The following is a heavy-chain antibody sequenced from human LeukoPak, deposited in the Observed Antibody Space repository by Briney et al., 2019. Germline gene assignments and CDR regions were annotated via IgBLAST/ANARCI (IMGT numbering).Heavy chain of an antibody. D-gene: IGHD1-26*01. V-gene: IGHV1-2*06. CDR1: GYTFTGYY. CDR3: ARDPRGSYYADY. J-gene: IGHJ4*01. Sequence: ASVKVSCKASGYTFTGYYIHWLRQAPGQGLEWMGRINPNIGGTSYAQKFQGRVTMARDTSISTAYMELSRLTSDDTAVYYCARDPRGSYYADYWGQGTLVTVSS. CDR2: INPNIGGT.